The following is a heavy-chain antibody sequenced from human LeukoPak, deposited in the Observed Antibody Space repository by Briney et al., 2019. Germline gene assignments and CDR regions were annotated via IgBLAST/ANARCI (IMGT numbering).Heavy chain of an antibody. D-gene: IGHD6-13*01. Sequence: SVKVSCKASGGTFSSYAISWVRQAAGKGLEWMGGIIPIFGTANYAQKFQGRVTITADESTSTAYMELSSLRSEDTAVYYCARHSSSWYREYFQHWGQGTLVTVSS. V-gene: IGHV1-69*13. CDR2: IIPIFGTA. CDR3: ARHSSSWYREYFQH. CDR1: GGTFSSYA. J-gene: IGHJ1*01.